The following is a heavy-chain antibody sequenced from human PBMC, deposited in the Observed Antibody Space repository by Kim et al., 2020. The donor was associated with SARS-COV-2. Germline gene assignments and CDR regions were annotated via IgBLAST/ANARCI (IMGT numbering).Heavy chain of an antibody. CDR3: ARGNPMLRY. CDR2: INHSGST. V-gene: IGHV4-34*01. CDR1: GGSFSGYY. D-gene: IGHD3-16*01. J-gene: IGHJ4*02. Sequence: SETLSLTCAVYGGSFSGYYWSWIRQPPGKGLEWIGEINHSGSTNYNPSLKSRVTISVDTSKNQFSLKLSSVTAADTAVYYCARGNPMLRYWGQGTLVTVSS.